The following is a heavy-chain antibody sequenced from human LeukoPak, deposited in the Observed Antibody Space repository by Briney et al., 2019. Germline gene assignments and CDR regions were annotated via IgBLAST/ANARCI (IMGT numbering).Heavy chain of an antibody. Sequence: SETLSLTCTVSGGSISSYYWSWIRQPPGKGLEWIGYIYYSGSTNYNPSLKSRVTISVDTSKNQFSLKLSSVTAADTAVYYCARVHSSGYSSPFDYWGQGTLVTVSS. CDR1: GGSISSYY. CDR2: IYYSGST. CDR3: ARVHSSGYSSPFDY. V-gene: IGHV4-59*01. J-gene: IGHJ4*02. D-gene: IGHD3-22*01.